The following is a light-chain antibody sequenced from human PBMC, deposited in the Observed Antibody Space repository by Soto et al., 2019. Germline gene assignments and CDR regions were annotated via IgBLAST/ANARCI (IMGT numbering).Light chain of an antibody. V-gene: IGKV1-39*01. CDR1: QNIGSF. J-gene: IGKJ5*01. Sequence: IQMTQSQSTLSASIVDRVTITCRASQNIGSFLNWYQQKPGEAPRLLVYSAFRIQSGVPSRFNASGSGTDFTLSISSLQPEDFSTYYCQQGSTTPITFGLGTRLEIK. CDR3: QQGSTTPIT. CDR2: SAF.